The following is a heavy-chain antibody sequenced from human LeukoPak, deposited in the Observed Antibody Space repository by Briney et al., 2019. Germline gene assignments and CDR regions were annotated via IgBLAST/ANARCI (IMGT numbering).Heavy chain of an antibody. Sequence: TLSLTCTVSGASVSSGRHYWTWIRQPAGKGLEWIGRIYTSGTTKYDPSLESRVAISMDTSKNQFSLKLTSVTAADTAVYYCARLSGYYDSSPEVWGQGNLVGVSS. V-gene: IGHV4-61*02. D-gene: IGHD3-22*01. CDR2: IYTSGTT. CDR3: ARLSGYYDSSPEV. CDR1: GASVSSGRHY. J-gene: IGHJ4*02.